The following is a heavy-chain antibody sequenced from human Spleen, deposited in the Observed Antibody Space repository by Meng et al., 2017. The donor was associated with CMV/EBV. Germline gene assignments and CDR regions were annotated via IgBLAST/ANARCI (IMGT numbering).Heavy chain of an antibody. CDR2: ISWSSGNM. Sequence: GGSLRLSCAASGFTFSSYWMTWVRQAPGKGLEWVSGISWSSGNMGYADSVKGRFTISRDNAKNTLYLQMNSLRAEDTAVYYCAKVVIAARPSSDYYGMDVWGQGTTVTVSS. V-gene: IGHV3-21*01. CDR3: AKVVIAARPSSDYYGMDV. J-gene: IGHJ6*02. CDR1: GFTFSSYW. D-gene: IGHD6-6*01.